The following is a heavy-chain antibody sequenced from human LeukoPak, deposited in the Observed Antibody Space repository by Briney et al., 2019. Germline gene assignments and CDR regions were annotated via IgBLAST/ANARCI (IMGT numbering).Heavy chain of an antibody. J-gene: IGHJ5*02. Sequence: SQTLSLTCAISGDSVSSNSVTWNWIRQSPSRGLERLGRTYYRSTWYNDYAVSVSGRITVNPDTSKNQFSLHLNSVTPEDTAVYYCARRLTQYDCFDPWGQGILVTVSS. V-gene: IGHV6-1*01. CDR3: ARRLTQYDCFDP. CDR2: TYYRSTWYN. CDR1: GDSVSSNSVT. D-gene: IGHD2-2*01.